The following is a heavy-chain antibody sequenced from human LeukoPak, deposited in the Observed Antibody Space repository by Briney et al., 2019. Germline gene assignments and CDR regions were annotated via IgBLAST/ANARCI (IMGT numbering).Heavy chain of an antibody. CDR1: GFTFSSYE. D-gene: IGHD1-26*01. J-gene: IGHJ4*02. CDR2: ISSSGSTI. CDR3: ARDEEGGSYPLDS. Sequence: GGSLRLSCAASGFTFSSYEMNWVRQAPGKGLEWVSYISSSGSTIYYADSVRGRFTISRDNAKNSLYLQMNSLRAEDTALYYCARDEEGGSYPLDSWGQGTLVTVSS. V-gene: IGHV3-48*03.